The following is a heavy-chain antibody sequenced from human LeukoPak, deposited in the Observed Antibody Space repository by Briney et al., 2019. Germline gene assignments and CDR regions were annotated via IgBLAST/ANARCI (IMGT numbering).Heavy chain of an antibody. CDR3: ARQQKYYYGSGSYPQQPFDY. J-gene: IGHJ4*02. V-gene: IGHV4-39*01. Sequence: SETLSLTCTVSGGSISSSCFYWGWIPPPPGKGLVWIGSIYYSGSTYYNPSLKSPVTIAVDMSKNQFSLKLSSVTAADTAVYYCARQQKYYYGSGSYPQQPFDYWGQGTLVTVSS. D-gene: IGHD3-10*01. CDR2: IYYSGST. CDR1: GGSISSSCFY.